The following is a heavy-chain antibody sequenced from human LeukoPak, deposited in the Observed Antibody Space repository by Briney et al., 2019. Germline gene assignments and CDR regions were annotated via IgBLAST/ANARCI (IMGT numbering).Heavy chain of an antibody. J-gene: IGHJ4*02. V-gene: IGHV3-23*01. Sequence: GGSLRLTCAASGFTFSSYAMSWVRQAPGKGLEWVSAISGSGGSTYYADSVKGRFTISRDNSKNTLYLQMNSLRAEDTAVYYCAKDVTIFGVVSLDYWGQGTLVTVSS. D-gene: IGHD3-3*01. CDR2: ISGSGGST. CDR1: GFTFSSYA. CDR3: AKDVTIFGVVSLDY.